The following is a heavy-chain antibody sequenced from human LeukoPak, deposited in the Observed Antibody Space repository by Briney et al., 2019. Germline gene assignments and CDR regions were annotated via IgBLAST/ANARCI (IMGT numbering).Heavy chain of an antibody. D-gene: IGHD3-22*01. CDR2: VYHSGST. CDR1: GGSISSGGYS. V-gene: IGHV4-30-2*01. J-gene: IGHJ5*02. Sequence: SETLSLTCAVSGGSISSGGYSWSWIRQPPGKGLEWIGYVYHSGSTYYNPSLKSRVTISVDRSKNQFSLKLSSVTAADTAVYYCARVTTIVVMNWFDPWGQGTLVTVSS. CDR3: ARVTTIVVMNWFDP.